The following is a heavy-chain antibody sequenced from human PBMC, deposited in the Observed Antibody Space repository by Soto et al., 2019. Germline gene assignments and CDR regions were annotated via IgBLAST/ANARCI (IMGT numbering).Heavy chain of an antibody. CDR2: ISGSGGNT. D-gene: IGHD2-2*01. V-gene: IGHV3-23*01. Sequence: EVQLLESGGGLVQPGGSLRLSCAASGFSFSSYAMSWVRQAPGKGLEWVSGISGSGGNTYYADSVKGRFTISRDNPKNSLYLQMNSLRAEDTAVYYCAKMGCSSTSCYGYSYYYMAVWGKGTTVTVSS. CDR1: GFSFSSYA. J-gene: IGHJ6*03. CDR3: AKMGCSSTSCYGYSYYYMAV.